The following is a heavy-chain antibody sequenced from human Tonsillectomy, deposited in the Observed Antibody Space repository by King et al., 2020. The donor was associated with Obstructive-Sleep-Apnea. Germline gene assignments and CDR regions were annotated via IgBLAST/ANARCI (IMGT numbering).Heavy chain of an antibody. V-gene: IGHV5-51*01. CDR2: IYPGDSDT. D-gene: IGHD1-26*01. J-gene: IGHJ5*02. Sequence: QLVQSGAEVKKPGESLKISCEGSGYTFTSSWIGWVRQMPGKGLEWMGIIYPGDSDTRYSPSFQGQVTFSADKSINTAYLQWNSLKASDTAIYYCARLSGVGWFDPWGQATLVTVSS. CDR1: GYTFTSSW. CDR3: ARLSGVGWFDP.